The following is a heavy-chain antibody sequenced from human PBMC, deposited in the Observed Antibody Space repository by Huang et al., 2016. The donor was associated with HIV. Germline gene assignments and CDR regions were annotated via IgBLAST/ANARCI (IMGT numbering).Heavy chain of an antibody. Sequence: QVQLVQSGAEVKNPGASVRVPCKASGYTFTASNIHWVRQAPGQGLEWMGWINPKRGGTIYAQRCQGRITMTRDTTISTVHMDLRRIQSDDTAVYFCARDWSFGSSTSPADWGQGTLVTVSS. J-gene: IGHJ4*02. CDR3: ARDWSFGSSTSPAD. D-gene: IGHD6-6*01. CDR1: GYTFTASN. CDR2: INPKRGGT. V-gene: IGHV1-2*02.